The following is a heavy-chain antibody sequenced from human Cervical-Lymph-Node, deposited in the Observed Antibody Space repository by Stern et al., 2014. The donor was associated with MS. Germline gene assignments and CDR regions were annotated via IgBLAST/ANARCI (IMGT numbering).Heavy chain of an antibody. Sequence: QVQLVESGPGLVKPSATLSLSCTVSGASISSYYWNWIRQPPGKGLEWIGYIYYTGTTTYNPSLKGRVAISLDTSKNQFSLILRSVSAADTAVYDCARKSLSMDHFFDSWGQGTLVTVSS. D-gene: IGHD2-2*03. CDR3: ARKSLSMDHFFDS. CDR2: IYYTGTT. J-gene: IGHJ4*02. V-gene: IGHV4-59*01. CDR1: GASISSYY.